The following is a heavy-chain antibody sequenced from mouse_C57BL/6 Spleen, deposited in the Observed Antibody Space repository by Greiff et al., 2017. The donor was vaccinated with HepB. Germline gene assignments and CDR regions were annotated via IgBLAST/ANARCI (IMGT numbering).Heavy chain of an antibody. CDR3: ARLDYYGSSYVDWYFDV. CDR2: INPNNGGT. D-gene: IGHD1-1*01. CDR1: GYTFTDYN. V-gene: IGHV1-18*01. J-gene: IGHJ1*03. Sequence: VQLQQSGPELVKPGASVKIPCKASGYTFTDYNMDWVKQSHGKSLEWIGDINPNNGGTIYNQKFKGKATLTVDKSSSTAYMELRSLTSEDTAGYYCARLDYYGSSYVDWYFDVWGTGTTVTVSS.